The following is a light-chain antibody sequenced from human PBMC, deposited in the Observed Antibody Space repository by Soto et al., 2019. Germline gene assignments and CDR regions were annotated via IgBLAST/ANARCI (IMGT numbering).Light chain of an antibody. CDR2: DAS. CDR3: QQYNDWPPWT. J-gene: IGKJ1*01. V-gene: IGKV3-15*01. Sequence: EIVTTQFPATLSVSPGERATLSCRASQSLNSNLAWYQQKPGQAPRLLIYDASTRATGIPARFSGSGSGTEFTLTISSLQSEDFAVYFCQQYNDWPPWTFGQGTKVDIK. CDR1: QSLNSN.